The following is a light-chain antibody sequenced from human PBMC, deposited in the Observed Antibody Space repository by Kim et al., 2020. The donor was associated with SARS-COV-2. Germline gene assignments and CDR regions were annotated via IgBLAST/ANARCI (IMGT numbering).Light chain of an antibody. J-gene: IGKJ1*01. CDR2: DAS. V-gene: IGKV3-11*01. CDR1: QSVSSY. CDR3: QQRGSWPWT. Sequence: EIVLTQSPATLSLSPGERATLSCRASQSVSSYLAWYQQKPGQAPRLLIYDASNRATGIPARFSGSGSGTDFTLTISSLDPEDFAVYYCQQRGSWPWTFGQGTKVDIK.